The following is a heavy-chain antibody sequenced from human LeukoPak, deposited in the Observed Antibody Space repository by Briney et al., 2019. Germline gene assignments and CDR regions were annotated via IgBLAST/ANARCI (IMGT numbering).Heavy chain of an antibody. Sequence: GGSLRLSCAVSGFTFTDTYMTWIRQAPGKGLESLSYISPSGTDISYADSVKGRFTISRDNAKNTVYLQMNSLRLEDTAVYYCAKDLLRDIWFGESWGQGTLVTVSS. J-gene: IGHJ5*02. CDR1: GFTFTDTY. D-gene: IGHD3-10*01. V-gene: IGHV3-11*04. CDR2: ISPSGTDI. CDR3: AKDLLRDIWFGES.